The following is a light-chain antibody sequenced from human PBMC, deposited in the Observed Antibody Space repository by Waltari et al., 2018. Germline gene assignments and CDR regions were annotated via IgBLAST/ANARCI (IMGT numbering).Light chain of an antibody. CDR2: SNS. CDR1: GSNIGSNT. CDR3: AAWDDSLNGPDWV. Sequence: QSVLTQPPSASGTPGQRVTISCSGSGSNIGSNTVNWYQQLPGTAPKLLIYSNSQRPSGVPDRFSGSKSGTSASLAISGLQSEDEADYYYAAWDDSLNGPDWVFGGGTKLTVL. J-gene: IGLJ3*02. V-gene: IGLV1-44*01.